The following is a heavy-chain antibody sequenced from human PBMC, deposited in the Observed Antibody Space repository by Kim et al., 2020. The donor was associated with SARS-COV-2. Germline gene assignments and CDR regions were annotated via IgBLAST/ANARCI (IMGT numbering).Heavy chain of an antibody. D-gene: IGHD2-2*01. V-gene: IGHV3-11*04. J-gene: IGHJ6*02. CDR1: GFTFSDYY. CDR2: ISSSGSTI. Sequence: GGSLRLSCAASGFTFSDYYMNWIRQAPGKGLEWVSYISSSGSTIYYADSVKGRFTISRDNAKNSLYLQVNSLRAEDTAVYYCARSGPGLPAAIGYSNAMDVWGQGTTVTVSS. CDR3: ARSGPGLPAAIGYSNAMDV.